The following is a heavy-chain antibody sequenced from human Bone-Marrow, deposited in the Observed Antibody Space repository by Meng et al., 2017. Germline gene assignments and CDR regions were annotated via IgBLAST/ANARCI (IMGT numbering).Heavy chain of an antibody. Sequence: QGQLVESGAEVKKPGSSVKVSWKGSGGTFSSYAISWVRQAPGQGLEWMGGIIPIFGTANYAQKFQGRVTITADKSTSTAYMELSSVTAADTAVYYCARKGVTPRGNWFDPWGQGTLVTVSS. CDR2: IIPIFGTA. V-gene: IGHV1-69*06. D-gene: IGHD2-21*02. J-gene: IGHJ5*02. CDR3: ARKGVTPRGNWFDP. CDR1: GGTFSSYA.